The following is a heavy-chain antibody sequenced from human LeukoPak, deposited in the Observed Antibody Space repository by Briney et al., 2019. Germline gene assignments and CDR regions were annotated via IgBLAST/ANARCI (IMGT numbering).Heavy chain of an antibody. Sequence: QSGGSLRLSCAASGSTFTTYWMSWVRQAPGKGLEWVANMKPDGSEIFYVDSVKGRFTISRDNAKNSVYLQMNSLRAEDTAMYYCARADSGYLDYWGQGTLVTVSS. D-gene: IGHD1-26*01. V-gene: IGHV3-7*01. J-gene: IGHJ4*02. CDR1: GSTFTTYW. CDR3: ARADSGYLDY. CDR2: MKPDGSEI.